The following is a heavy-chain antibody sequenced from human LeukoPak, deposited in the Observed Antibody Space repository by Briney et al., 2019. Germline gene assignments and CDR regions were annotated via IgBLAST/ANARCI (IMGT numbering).Heavy chain of an antibody. J-gene: IGHJ4*02. Sequence: GGSLRLSCAASGFTFSSYWMSWARQAPGKGLEWVANIKQDGSEKYYVDSVKGRFTISRDNAKNSLYLQMNSLRAEDTAVYYCARVRGVVIATCFDYWGQGTLVTVSS. V-gene: IGHV3-7*01. CDR2: IKQDGSEK. D-gene: IGHD2-21*01. CDR3: ARVRGVVIATCFDY. CDR1: GFTFSSYW.